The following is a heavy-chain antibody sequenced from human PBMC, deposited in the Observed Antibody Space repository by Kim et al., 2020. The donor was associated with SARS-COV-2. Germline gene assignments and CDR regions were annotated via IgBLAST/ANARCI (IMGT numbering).Heavy chain of an antibody. CDR3: AVASSGYYNWFDP. J-gene: IGHJ5*02. CDR2: IYPGDSDT. CDR1: GYSFTSYW. D-gene: IGHD3-22*01. Sequence: GESLKISCKGSGYSFTSYWIGWVRLMPGKGLEWMGIIYPGDSDTRYSPSFQGQVTISADKPISTAYLQWSSLKASDTAMYYCAVASSGYYNWFDPWGQGTLVTVSS. V-gene: IGHV5-51*04.